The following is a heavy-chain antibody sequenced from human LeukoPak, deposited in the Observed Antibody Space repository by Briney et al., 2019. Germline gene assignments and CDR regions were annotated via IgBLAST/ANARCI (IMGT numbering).Heavy chain of an antibody. V-gene: IGHV3-30-3*01. CDR3: ARDLTVLLWFGELSSGFDY. J-gene: IGHJ4*02. Sequence: PGGSLRLSCATSGFTFSSYAIHWVRQAPGKGLEWVAVILYDGTNKYYADSVKGRFTISRDNSKNTLYLQMNSLRAEDTAVYYCARDLTVLLWFGELSSGFDYWGQGTLVTVSS. D-gene: IGHD3-10*01. CDR1: GFTFSSYA. CDR2: ILYDGTNK.